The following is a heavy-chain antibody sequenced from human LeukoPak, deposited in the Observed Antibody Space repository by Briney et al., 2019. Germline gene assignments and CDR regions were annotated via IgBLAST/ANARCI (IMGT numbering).Heavy chain of an antibody. D-gene: IGHD5-18*01. J-gene: IGHJ4*02. CDR2: IRYDGGNK. V-gene: IGHV3-30*02. CDR1: GFTFSSYG. CDR3: AKERDTAMVTIDY. Sequence: GGSLRLSCAASGFTFSSYGMHWVRQAPGKGLEWVAFIRYDGGNKYYADSVKGRFTISRDNSKNTLYLQMNSLRAEDTAVYYCAKERDTAMVTIDYWGKGTLVTVSS.